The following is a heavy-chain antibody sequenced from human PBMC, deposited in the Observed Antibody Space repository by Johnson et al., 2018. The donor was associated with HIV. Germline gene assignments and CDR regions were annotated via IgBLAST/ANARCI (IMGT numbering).Heavy chain of an antibody. CDR1: GFTFSSYG. V-gene: IGHV3-30*02. CDR3: ARVRLSGSYQGDAFDI. Sequence: QVQLVESGGGVVQPGGSLRLSCAASGFTFSSYGMHLVRQAPGKGLEWVAFIRYDGSNKYYADSVKGRFTISRDNSKNTLYLQMNSLIAEDTAVYYCARVRLSGSYQGDAFDIWGQGTMVTVSS. J-gene: IGHJ3*02. D-gene: IGHD1-26*01. CDR2: IRYDGSNK.